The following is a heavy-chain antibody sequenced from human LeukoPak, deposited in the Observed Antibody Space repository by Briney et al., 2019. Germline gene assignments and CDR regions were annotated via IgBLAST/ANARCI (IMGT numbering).Heavy chain of an antibody. CDR2: IYSSGST. J-gene: IGHJ4*02. CDR1: GFTVSSNY. Sequence: PGGSLRLSCAASGFTVSSNYMSWVRQAPGKGLEWVSVIYSSGSTYYADSVKGRFTISRDNSKNTLYLQMNSLRAEDTAVYYCARDLEGWQPIAYWGQGTLVTVSS. V-gene: IGHV3-53*01. D-gene: IGHD4-23*01. CDR3: ARDLEGWQPIAY.